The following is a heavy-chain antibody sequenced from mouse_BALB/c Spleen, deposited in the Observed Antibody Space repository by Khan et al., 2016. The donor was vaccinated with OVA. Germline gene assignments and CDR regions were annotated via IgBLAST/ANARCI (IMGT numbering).Heavy chain of an antibody. CDR3: TRRNWDVAWFAY. CDR1: GYTFTSYW. V-gene: IGHV1-5*01. Sequence: EVQLQQSGTVLARPGASVKMSCKASGYTFTSYWMHWVKQRPGQGLEWIGDIYPGNTDTNYNQQFKGKAKLTAVTSTSTAYMELSSLTNEDSAVYFCTRRNWDVAWFAYGGQGTLVTVAA. J-gene: IGHJ3*01. D-gene: IGHD4-1*01. CDR2: IYPGNTDT.